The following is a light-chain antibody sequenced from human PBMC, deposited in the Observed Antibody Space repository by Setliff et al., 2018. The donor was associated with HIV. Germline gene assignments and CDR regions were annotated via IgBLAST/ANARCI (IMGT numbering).Light chain of an antibody. J-gene: IGLJ1*01. CDR1: KIGSKS. CDR3: QVWDSSSDHYV. CDR2: DDS. Sequence: SYELTQSPSVSVAPGKTARITCGGNKIGSKSVHWYQQKPGQAPVLVVYDDSDRPSGIPERFSGSNSGNTATLTISRVEAGDEADYYCQVWDSSSDHYVFGTGTKGTVL. V-gene: IGLV3-21*03.